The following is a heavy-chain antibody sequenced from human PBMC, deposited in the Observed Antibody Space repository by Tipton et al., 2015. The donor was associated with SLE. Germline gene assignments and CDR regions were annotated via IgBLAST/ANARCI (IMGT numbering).Heavy chain of an antibody. CDR3: GGRALDYGDYQADAFDI. J-gene: IGHJ3*02. D-gene: IGHD4-17*01. V-gene: IGHV4-59*01. CDR1: GGSISSYY. Sequence: TLSLTCTVSGGSISSYYWSWIRQPPGKGLERIGYIYYSGSTNYNPSLKSRVTISVDTSKNQFSLKLSSVTAADTAGYYCGGRALDYGDYQADAFDIWGQGTMVTVSS. CDR2: IYYSGST.